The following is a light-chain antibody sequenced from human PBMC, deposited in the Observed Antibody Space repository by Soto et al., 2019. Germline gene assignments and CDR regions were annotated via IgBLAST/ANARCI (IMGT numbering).Light chain of an antibody. J-gene: IGLJ3*02. Sequence: QPVLTQPASVSGSPGQSITISCTGTSSDVGGYNYVSWYQQHPGKAPKLMIYEVSNRPSGVSNRFSGSKSGNTASLTISGLQAGDEADYYCSSYTSSSTLVFGGGTKLTVL. CDR1: SSDVGGYNY. CDR3: SSYTSSSTLV. V-gene: IGLV2-14*01. CDR2: EVS.